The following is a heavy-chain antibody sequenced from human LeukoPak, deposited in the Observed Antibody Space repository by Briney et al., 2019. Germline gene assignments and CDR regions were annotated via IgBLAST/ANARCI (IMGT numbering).Heavy chain of an antibody. CDR1: GFTFSDYY. CDR2: ISSSSSYT. D-gene: IGHD1-26*01. J-gene: IGHJ4*02. Sequence: GGSLRLSCAASGFTFSDYYMSWIRQAPGKGLEWVSYISSSSSYTNYADSVKGRFTISRDNAKNSLYLQMNSLRAEDTAVYYCAIDRRASGSYYADWGQGTLVTVSS. CDR3: AIDRRASGSYYAD. V-gene: IGHV3-11*06.